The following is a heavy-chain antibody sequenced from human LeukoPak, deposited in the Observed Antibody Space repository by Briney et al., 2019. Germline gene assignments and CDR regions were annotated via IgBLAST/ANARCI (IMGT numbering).Heavy chain of an antibody. D-gene: IGHD3-22*01. CDR1: GFTVSSNY. Sequence: GGSLRLSCAASGFTVSSNYMSWVRQAPGKGLEWVSVIYSGGSTYYADSVKGRFTISRDNSKNTLYLQMNSLRAEDTAVYYCARALYYDSSGAPDAFDIWGQGTMVTVSS. J-gene: IGHJ3*02. CDR3: ARALYYDSSGAPDAFDI. V-gene: IGHV3-53*01. CDR2: IYSGGST.